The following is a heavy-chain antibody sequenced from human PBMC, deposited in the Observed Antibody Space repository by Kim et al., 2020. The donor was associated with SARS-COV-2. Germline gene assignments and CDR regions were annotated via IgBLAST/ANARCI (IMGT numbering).Heavy chain of an antibody. Sequence: SETLSLTCAVYGGSFSGYYWSWIRQPPGKGLEWIGEINHSGSTNYNPSLKIRVTISVDTSKNQFSLKLSSVTAADTAVYYCARGRPYYDFWSGYYMPGPSGYYYYYGMDVWGQGTTVTVSS. CDR3: ARGRPYYDFWSGYYMPGPSGYYYYYGMDV. V-gene: IGHV4-34*01. CDR1: GGSFSGYY. J-gene: IGHJ6*02. CDR2: INHSGST. D-gene: IGHD3-3*01.